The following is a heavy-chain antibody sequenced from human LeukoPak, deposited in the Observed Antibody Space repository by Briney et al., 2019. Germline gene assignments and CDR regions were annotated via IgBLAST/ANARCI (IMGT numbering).Heavy chain of an antibody. J-gene: IGHJ4*02. CDR1: GFTFSSYG. CDR3: AKDFPAMDTAMDYFDY. CDR2: ISYDGSNK. Sequence: PGGSLRLSCAASGFTFSSYGIHWVRQAPGKGLEWVAVISYDGSNKYDADSVKGRFTISRDNSKNTLYLQMNSLRAEDTAVYYCAKDFPAMDTAMDYFDYWGQGTLVTVSS. D-gene: IGHD5-18*01. V-gene: IGHV3-30*18.